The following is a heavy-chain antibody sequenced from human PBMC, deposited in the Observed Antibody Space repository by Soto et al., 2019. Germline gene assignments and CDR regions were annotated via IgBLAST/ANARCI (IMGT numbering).Heavy chain of an antibody. J-gene: IGHJ5*02. D-gene: IGHD5-12*01. Sequence: QVQLVQSGAEVKKPGSSVKVSCKASGGTFSSYAISWVRQAPGQGLEWMGGVIPIFGTANYAQKFQGRVTITADESTSTAYMELRSRRSEDTAVYYCASDRTDVDIVATDPTYWFDPWGQGTLVTVSS. V-gene: IGHV1-69*12. CDR1: GGTFSSYA. CDR2: VIPIFGTA. CDR3: ASDRTDVDIVATDPTYWFDP.